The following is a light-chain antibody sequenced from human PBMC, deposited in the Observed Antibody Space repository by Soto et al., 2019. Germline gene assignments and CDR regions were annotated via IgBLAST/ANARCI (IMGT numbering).Light chain of an antibody. Sequence: QSVLTEPPSASGTPGQRVTISCSGSSSNIGSNYVYWYQQLPGTAPKLLIYSNNQRPSGVPDRFSGSKSGTSASLAISGLRSEDEAHYYCAAWDDSLSVYVFGTGTKLTVL. J-gene: IGLJ1*01. V-gene: IGLV1-47*02. CDR2: SNN. CDR3: AAWDDSLSVYV. CDR1: SSNIGSNY.